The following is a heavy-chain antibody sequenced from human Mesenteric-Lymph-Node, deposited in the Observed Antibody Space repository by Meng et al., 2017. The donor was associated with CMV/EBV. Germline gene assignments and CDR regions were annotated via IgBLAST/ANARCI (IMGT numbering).Heavy chain of an antibody. V-gene: IGHV3-23*03. D-gene: IGHD2-2*01. J-gene: IGHJ4*02. CDR1: GFTFSNHA. Sequence: GESLKISCAASGFTFSNHAMSWVRQAPRKGLEWVAIIHVGGSSTYSADSVKGRFTISRDNSKNTLYLQMNGLRAEDTAVYYCAKTGCSDISCYYFDSWGQGTLVTVSS. CDR3: AKTGCSDISCYYFDS. CDR2: IHVGGSST.